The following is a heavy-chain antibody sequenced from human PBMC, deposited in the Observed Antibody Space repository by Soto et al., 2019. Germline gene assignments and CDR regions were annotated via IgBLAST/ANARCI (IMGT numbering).Heavy chain of an antibody. Sequence: QVQLVESGGGVVQPGRSLRLSCAASGLPFSNYAMHWVRQAPVKGLEWEAVISYEGSNKYYADSVKGRFTVSRDNAKNTLYLQMHSLRAEDSGVYYCARAGTGGHNFYHFGMDVWGQGTTVSVSS. D-gene: IGHD2-8*02. CDR1: GLPFSNYA. CDR2: ISYEGSNK. V-gene: IGHV3-30*03. J-gene: IGHJ6*02. CDR3: ARAGTGGHNFYHFGMDV.